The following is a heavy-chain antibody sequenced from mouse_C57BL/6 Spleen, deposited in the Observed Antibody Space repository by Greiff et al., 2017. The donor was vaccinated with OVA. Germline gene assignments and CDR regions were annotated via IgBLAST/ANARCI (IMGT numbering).Heavy chain of an antibody. CDR3: ARQGDTIYYDYDVAY. J-gene: IGHJ3*01. CDR1: GYTFTSYD. V-gene: IGHV1-85*01. D-gene: IGHD2-4*01. CDR2: IYPRDGST. Sequence: VQLQQSGPELVKPGASVKLSCKASGYTFTSYDINWVKQRPGQGLEWIGWIYPRDGSTKYNEKFKGKATLTVDTSSSTAYMELHSLTSEDSAVYFCARQGDTIYYDYDVAYWGQGTLVTVSA.